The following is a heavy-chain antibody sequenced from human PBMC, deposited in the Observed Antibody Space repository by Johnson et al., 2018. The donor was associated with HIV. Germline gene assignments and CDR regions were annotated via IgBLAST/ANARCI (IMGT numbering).Heavy chain of an antibody. CDR1: GFTFSNAW. CDR3: SYAFDI. J-gene: IGHJ3*02. Sequence: VQVVESGGGLVKPGGSLRLSCAASGFTFSNAWMSWVRQAPGKGLEWVGRIRSKANNYATTYAASLKGRFTISRDDSKNTAYLQMNSLKTEDTAVYYCSYAFDIWGQGTMVTVSS. V-gene: IGHV3-73*01. CDR2: IRSKANNYAT.